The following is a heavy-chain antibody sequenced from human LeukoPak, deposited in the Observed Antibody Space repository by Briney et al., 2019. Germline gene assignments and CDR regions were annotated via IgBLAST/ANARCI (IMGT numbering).Heavy chain of an antibody. V-gene: IGHV4-39*07. CDR3: ARSKSSSWYEALDP. J-gene: IGHJ5*02. CDR1: GGSISSSDYY. D-gene: IGHD6-13*01. CDR2: IYHSGNT. Sequence: SETLSLTCTVSGGSISSSDYYWGWIRQPPGKGLEWIGSIYHSGNTYYNSSLKSRVTISVDTSKNQFSLKLSSVTAADTAVYYCARSKSSSWYEALDPWGQGTRVTVSS.